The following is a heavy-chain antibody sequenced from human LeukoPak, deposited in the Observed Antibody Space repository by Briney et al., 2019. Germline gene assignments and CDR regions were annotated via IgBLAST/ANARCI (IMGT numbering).Heavy chain of an antibody. CDR3: TTGYASSWYS. V-gene: IGHV3-15*01. J-gene: IGHJ4*02. CDR2: VRGKTHGGTT. CDR1: GFTFTDAW. D-gene: IGHD6-13*01. Sequence: GGSLRLSCAASGFTFTDAWMNWVRQAPGKGLEWVGHVRGKTHGGTTDYAAPVNGRLTISRDDSKDTLYLQMNSLQTEDTAVYFCTTGYASSWYSWGQGTLVTVSS.